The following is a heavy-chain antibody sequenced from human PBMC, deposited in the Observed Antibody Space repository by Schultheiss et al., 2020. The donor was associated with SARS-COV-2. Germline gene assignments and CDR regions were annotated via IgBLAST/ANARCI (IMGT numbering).Heavy chain of an antibody. V-gene: IGHV4-34*01. J-gene: IGHJ6*03. Sequence: SQTLSLTCAVYGGSFSGYYWSWIRQPPGKGLEWIGEINHSGSTNYNPSLKSRVTISVDTSKNQFSLKLSSVTAADTAVYYCARDGVGSARFYMDVWGKGTTVTVSS. CDR3: ARDGVGSARFYMDV. CDR1: GGSFSGYY. CDR2: INHSGST. D-gene: IGHD1-26*01.